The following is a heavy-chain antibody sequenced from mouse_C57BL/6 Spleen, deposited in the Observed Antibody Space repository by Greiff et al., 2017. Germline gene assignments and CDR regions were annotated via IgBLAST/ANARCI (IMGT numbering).Heavy chain of an antibody. D-gene: IGHD1-1*01. CDR1: GYSITSGYY. CDR3: ARDLTVVATNAMDY. J-gene: IGHJ4*01. V-gene: IGHV3-6*01. Sequence: ESGPGLVKPSQSLSLTCSVTGYSITSGYYWNWIRQFPGNKLEWMGYISYDGSNNYNPSLKNRISITRDTSKNQFFLKLNSVTTEDTATYYCARDLTVVATNAMDYWGQGTSVTVSS. CDR2: ISYDGSN.